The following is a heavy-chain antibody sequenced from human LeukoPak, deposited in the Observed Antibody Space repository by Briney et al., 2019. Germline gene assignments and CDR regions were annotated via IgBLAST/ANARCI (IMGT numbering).Heavy chain of an antibody. CDR3: AREWWVGYCSGGSCYDGAFDI. V-gene: IGHV3-21*01. D-gene: IGHD2-15*01. Sequence: PGGSLRLSCAASGFTFSSYSMNWVRQAPGEGLEWVSSISSSSSYIYYADSVKGRFTISRDNAKNSLYLQMNSLRAEDTAVYYCAREWWVGYCSGGSCYDGAFDIWGQGTMVTVSS. CDR1: GFTFSSYS. CDR2: ISSSSSYI. J-gene: IGHJ3*02.